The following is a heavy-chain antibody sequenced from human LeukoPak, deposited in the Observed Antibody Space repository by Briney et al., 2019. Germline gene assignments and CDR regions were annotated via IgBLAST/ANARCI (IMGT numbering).Heavy chain of an antibody. CDR2: ISSSSSYI. CDR1: GFTFSSYS. CDR3: ARKTRNCSGGSCYFDY. D-gene: IGHD2-15*01. V-gene: IGHV3-21*01. J-gene: IGHJ4*02. Sequence: GGSLRLSCAASGFTFSSYSMNWVRQAPGKGLEWVSSISSSSSYIYYADSVKGRFTISRDNAKNSLYLQMNSLRAEDTAVYYCARKTRNCSGGSCYFDYWGQGTLVTVSS.